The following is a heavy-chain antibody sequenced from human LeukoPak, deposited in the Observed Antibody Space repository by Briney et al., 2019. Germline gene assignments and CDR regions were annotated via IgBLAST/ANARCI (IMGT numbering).Heavy chain of an antibody. V-gene: IGHV3-7*01. CDR3: ASHWGSSSWACEY. J-gene: IGHJ4*02. CDR1: GFTFSSYG. D-gene: IGHD6-13*01. Sequence: GRSLRLSCAASGFTFSSYGMHWVRQAPGKGLEWVANIKQDGSEKYYVDSVKGRFTISRDNAKNSLFLQMNSLRVEDTAVYYCASHWGSSSWACEYWGQGTLVTVSS. CDR2: IKQDGSEK.